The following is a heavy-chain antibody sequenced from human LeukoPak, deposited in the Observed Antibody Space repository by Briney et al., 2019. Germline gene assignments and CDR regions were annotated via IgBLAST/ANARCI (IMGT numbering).Heavy chain of an antibody. CDR1: GYSISSGYY. D-gene: IGHD2-15*01. V-gene: IGHV4-38-2*01. CDR2: IYHSEST. CDR3: ARTRILSHTNFDY. J-gene: IGHJ4*02. Sequence: PSETLSLTCAVSGYSISSGYYWGWIRQPPGKGLEWIGSIYHSESTYYNPSLKSRVTISVDTSKNQFSLKLSSVTAADTAVYYCARTRILSHTNFDYWGQGTLVTVSS.